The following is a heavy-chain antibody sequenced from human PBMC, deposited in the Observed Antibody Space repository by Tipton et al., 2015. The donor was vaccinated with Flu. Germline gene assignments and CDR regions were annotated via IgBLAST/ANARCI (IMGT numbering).Heavy chain of an antibody. D-gene: IGHD3-22*01. V-gene: IGHV5-51*01. CDR3: ARLPPGYYYDTGGFYRSYFDY. Sequence: VQLVQSGAEVKKSGESLKISCKGSRFSFNTYWIAWVRQMPGRGLEWVGIIYPSDSDTRYSPSFQGQVTMSADKSINTAYLQWSSLKASDTAIYYCARLPPGYYYDTGGFYRSYFDYWGQGTLVSVSS. J-gene: IGHJ4*02. CDR2: IYPSDSDT. CDR1: RFSFNTYW.